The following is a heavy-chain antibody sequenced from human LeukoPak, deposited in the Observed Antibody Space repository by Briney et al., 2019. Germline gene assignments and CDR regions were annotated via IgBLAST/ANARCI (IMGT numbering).Heavy chain of an antibody. Sequence: ASVKVSCKASGGTFGSYAISWVRQAPGQGLEWMGGIIPIFGTANYAQKFQGRVTITADESTSTAYMELSSLRSEDTAVYYCAIEDPGIAVAGRDPYYYYGMDVWGQGTAVTVSS. CDR1: GGTFGSYA. V-gene: IGHV1-69*13. D-gene: IGHD6-19*01. CDR3: AIEDPGIAVAGRDPYYYYGMDV. CDR2: IIPIFGTA. J-gene: IGHJ6*02.